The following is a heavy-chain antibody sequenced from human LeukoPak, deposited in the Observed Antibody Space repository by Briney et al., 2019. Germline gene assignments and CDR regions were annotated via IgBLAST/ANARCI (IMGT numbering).Heavy chain of an antibody. CDR3: AKGAAIDH. V-gene: IGHV3-23*01. Sequence: PGESLRLSCAASGFTFNNYAMNWVRQAPGKGLEWVAAVTGPADTTYYADSVKGRFTISRDSFKDTVYLQMNRLGAEDTALYYCAKGAAIDHWGQGTLVTVSS. CDR1: GFTFNNYA. CDR2: VTGPADTT. J-gene: IGHJ4*02. D-gene: IGHD5-24*01.